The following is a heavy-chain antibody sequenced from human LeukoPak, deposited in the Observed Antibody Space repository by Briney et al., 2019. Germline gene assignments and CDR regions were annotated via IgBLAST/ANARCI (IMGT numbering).Heavy chain of an antibody. Sequence: ASVKVSCKASGYTFTSYDINWVRQATGQGLEWMGWMNRNSGNTGYAQKFQGRVTMTRNTSISTAYMELSSLRSEDTAVYYCARVEYSSSWWGYYYYGMDVWGQGTTVTVSS. J-gene: IGHJ6*02. CDR1: GYTFTSYD. D-gene: IGHD6-13*01. V-gene: IGHV1-8*01. CDR3: ARVEYSSSWWGYYYYGMDV. CDR2: MNRNSGNT.